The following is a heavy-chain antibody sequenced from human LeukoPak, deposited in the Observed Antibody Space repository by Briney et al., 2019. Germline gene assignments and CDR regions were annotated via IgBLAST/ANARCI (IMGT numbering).Heavy chain of an antibody. Sequence: GGSLRLSCAASGFTLSSHSMNWVRQAPGKGLEWVASISSSSSYIYYADSVKGRFTISRDNAKNSLYLQMNSLRAEDTAVNYCAKAPVFGWQWLVIWYFDLWGRGTLVTVSS. D-gene: IGHD6-19*01. CDR3: AKAPVFGWQWLVIWYFDL. CDR1: GFTLSSHS. J-gene: IGHJ2*01. V-gene: IGHV3-21*04. CDR2: ISSSSSYI.